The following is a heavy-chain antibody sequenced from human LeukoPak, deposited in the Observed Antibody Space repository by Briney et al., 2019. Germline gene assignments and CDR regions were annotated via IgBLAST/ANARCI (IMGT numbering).Heavy chain of an antibody. Sequence: QPSETLSLTCAVYGGSFRGYYGSWIRQPPGKGLEWIEEINHSGSTNYNPSLKSRVTISVDTSKNQFSLKLSSVTAADTAVYYCARASGYSSSWSRKNDYWGQGTLVTVSS. CDR1: GGSFRGYY. CDR2: INHSGST. V-gene: IGHV4-34*01. CDR3: ARASGYSSSWSRKNDY. J-gene: IGHJ4*02. D-gene: IGHD6-13*01.